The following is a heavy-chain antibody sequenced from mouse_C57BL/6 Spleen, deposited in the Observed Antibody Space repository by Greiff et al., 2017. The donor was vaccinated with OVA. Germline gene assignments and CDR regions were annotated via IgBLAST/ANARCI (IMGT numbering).Heavy chain of an antibody. CDR1: GYTFTSYW. V-gene: IGHV1-61*01. D-gene: IGHD2-1*01. Sequence: VQLQQPGAELVRPGSSVKLSCKASGYTFTSYWMDWVKQRPGQGLEWIGNIYPSDSETHYNQKFKDKATLTVDKSSSTAYMQLSSLTSEDSAVYYCARKGYYGNPDWYFDVWGTGTTVTVSS. CDR2: IYPSDSET. J-gene: IGHJ1*03. CDR3: ARKGYYGNPDWYFDV.